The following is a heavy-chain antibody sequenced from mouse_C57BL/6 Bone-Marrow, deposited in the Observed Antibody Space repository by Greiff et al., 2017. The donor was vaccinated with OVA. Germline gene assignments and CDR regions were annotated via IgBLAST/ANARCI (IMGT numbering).Heavy chain of an antibody. CDR1: GYTFTDYE. CDR3: TDYYGSSYPAWFAY. J-gene: IGHJ3*01. D-gene: IGHD1-1*01. Sequence: QVHVKQSGAELVRPGASVTLSCKASGYTFTDYEMHWVKQTPVHGLEWIGAIDPETGGTAYNQKFKGKAILTADKSSSTAYMELRSLTSEDSAVYYWTDYYGSSYPAWFAYWGQGTLVTVSA. V-gene: IGHV1-15*01. CDR2: IDPETGGT.